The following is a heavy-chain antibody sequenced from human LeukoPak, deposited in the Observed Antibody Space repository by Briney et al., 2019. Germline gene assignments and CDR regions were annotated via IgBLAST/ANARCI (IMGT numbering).Heavy chain of an antibody. CDR2: IYSAGTP. J-gene: IGHJ6*04. D-gene: IGHD3-9*01. Sequence: ESLTLSCVVSGFPIRSNDMSWVRQAPGKGLEWVSAIYSAGTPYYADSVKGRFTISRDTSRNTVYLQMNSLRLEDTAVYYCARDRFYDVLTGYFFYLDVWGKGTAVTVFS. V-gene: IGHV3-53*01. CDR3: ARDRFYDVLTGYFFYLDV. CDR1: GFPIRSND.